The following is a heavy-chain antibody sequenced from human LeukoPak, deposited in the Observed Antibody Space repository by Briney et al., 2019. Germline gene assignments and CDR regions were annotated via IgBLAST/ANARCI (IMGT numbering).Heavy chain of an antibody. Sequence: GGSLRLSCAASGLTFSSYAMSWVRQAPGKGLEWVSAISGSGGSTFYADSVKGRFTISRDNSKNTLYLQMNSLRAEDTAVYYCARIDSSGHHWGQGTLVTVSS. CDR2: ISGSGGST. CDR3: ARIDSSGHH. J-gene: IGHJ5*02. V-gene: IGHV3-23*01. CDR1: GLTFSSYA. D-gene: IGHD3-22*01.